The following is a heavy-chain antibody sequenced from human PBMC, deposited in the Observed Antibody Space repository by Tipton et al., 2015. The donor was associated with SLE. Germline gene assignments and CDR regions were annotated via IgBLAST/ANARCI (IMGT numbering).Heavy chain of an antibody. V-gene: IGHV3-21*01. CDR2: ISSSSSYI. D-gene: IGHD6-13*01. Sequence: SLRLSCVASGFTFSSYSMNWVRQAPGKGLEWVSSISSSSSYIYYADSVKGRFTISRDNAKNSLYLQMNSLRAEDTAVYYCASGIAAVRGAFDIWGQGTMVTVSS. J-gene: IGHJ3*02. CDR3: ASGIAAVRGAFDI. CDR1: GFTFSSYS.